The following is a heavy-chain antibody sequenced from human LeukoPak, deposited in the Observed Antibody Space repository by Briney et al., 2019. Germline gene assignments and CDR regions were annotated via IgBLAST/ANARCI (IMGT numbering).Heavy chain of an antibody. D-gene: IGHD3-10*01. Sequence: PGGSLRLSCAASGFTFSSYSMNWVRQAPGKGLEWVSSISSRSGYIYYADSVKGRFTISRDNAKNSLYLQMNSLRAEDTAVYYCARRYYASGSYQFWGQGTTVTVSS. J-gene: IGHJ6*02. CDR2: ISSRSGYI. CDR1: GFTFSSYS. V-gene: IGHV3-21*01. CDR3: ARRYYASGSYQF.